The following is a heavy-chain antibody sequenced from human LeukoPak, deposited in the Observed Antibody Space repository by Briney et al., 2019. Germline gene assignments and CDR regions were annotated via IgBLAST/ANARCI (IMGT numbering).Heavy chain of an antibody. J-gene: IGHJ4*02. V-gene: IGHV3-30-3*01. CDR1: GFTFSSYA. CDR3: ARDQGYSYVTYYFDY. D-gene: IGHD5-18*01. CDR2: ISYDGSIK. Sequence: GGSLRLSCAASGFTFSSYAMYWVRQAPGKGLEWVAVISYDGSIKYYADSVKGRFTISRDNSKNTLFLQMNSLRAEDTAVYYCARDQGYSYVTYYFDYWGQGTLVTVSS.